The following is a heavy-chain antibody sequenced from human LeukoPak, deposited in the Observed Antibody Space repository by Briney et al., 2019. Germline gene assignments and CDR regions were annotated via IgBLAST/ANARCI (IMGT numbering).Heavy chain of an antibody. CDR3: ARGLYRHDPGDFDY. D-gene: IGHD2-15*01. J-gene: IGHJ4*02. CDR1: GYTFNSYC. V-gene: IGHV1-18*01. Sequence: ASVKVSCKASGYTFNSYCISWVRRAPGQGLEWRGWMSAYNGNTHYAQKVQRGVTMTTDTSARTANMELRSLRSDDTAVYYCARGLYRHDPGDFDYWAQGTLVTVSS. CDR2: MSAYNGNT.